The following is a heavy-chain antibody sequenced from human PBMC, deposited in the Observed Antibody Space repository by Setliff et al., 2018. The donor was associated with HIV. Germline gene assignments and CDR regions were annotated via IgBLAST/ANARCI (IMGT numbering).Heavy chain of an antibody. V-gene: IGHV4-59*01. D-gene: IGHD3-16*01. CDR3: ARAGRRTGHSYTWFDP. J-gene: IGHJ5*02. CDR2: IDNSGNT. CDR1: GVSISAYF. Sequence: SETLSLTCAVSGVSISAYFWSWIRQSPEKGLEWIGYIDNSGNTNYSPSLKSRITIARETSKNQFSLKLNSVTAADAAVYYCARAGRRTGHSYTWFDPWGQGTLVTVSS.